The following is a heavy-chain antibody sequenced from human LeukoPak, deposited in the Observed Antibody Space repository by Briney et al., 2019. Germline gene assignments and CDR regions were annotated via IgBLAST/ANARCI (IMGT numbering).Heavy chain of an antibody. CDR3: AKGRSGSYLGGDY. J-gene: IGHJ4*02. D-gene: IGHD1-26*01. Sequence: GGSLRLSCAASGFTFSSQSMNWVRQAPGKGLEWVSAISGSGGSTYYADSEKGRFTISRDNSKNTLYLQMNSLRAEDTAVYYCAKGRSGSYLGGDYWGQGTLVTVSS. V-gene: IGHV3-23*01. CDR2: ISGSGGST. CDR1: GFTFSSQS.